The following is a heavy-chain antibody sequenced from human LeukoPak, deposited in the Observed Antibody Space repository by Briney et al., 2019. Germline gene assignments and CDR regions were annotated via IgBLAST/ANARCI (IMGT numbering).Heavy chain of an antibody. V-gene: IGHV2-70*11. J-gene: IGHJ4*02. CDR3: ERGAVAGQVDS. Sequence: SGPALVKPTQTLTLTCNFSWLLLRTSGMCMDWIRQPPGKALEWLARIDGDDDKYYSTSLKTRLTLSKDTSKNQVVLTMTNMVPVDTATYYCERGAVAGQVDSWGQGTLVTVSS. D-gene: IGHD6-19*01. CDR1: WLLLRTSGMC. CDR2: IDGDDDK.